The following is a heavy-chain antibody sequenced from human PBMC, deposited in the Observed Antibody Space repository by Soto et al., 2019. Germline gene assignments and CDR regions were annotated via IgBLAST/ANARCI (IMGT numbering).Heavy chain of an antibody. CDR3: ARDRCTNGVCYAPSDY. D-gene: IGHD2-8*01. Sequence: GGSLRLSCATSGFTFSAYAMHWVRQAPGKGLEYVSAISSNGRSTYYANSVKGRFTISRDNSKNTLYLQMDSLRAEDMAVYYCARDRCTNGVCYAPSDYWGQGTLVTVSS. J-gene: IGHJ4*02. CDR1: GFTFSAYA. V-gene: IGHV3-64*01. CDR2: ISSNGRST.